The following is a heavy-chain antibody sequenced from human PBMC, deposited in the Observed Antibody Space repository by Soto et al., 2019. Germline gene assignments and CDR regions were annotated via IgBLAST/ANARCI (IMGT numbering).Heavy chain of an antibody. J-gene: IGHJ4*02. CDR1: GYTFTSYG. CDR2: INAGHGNT. V-gene: IGHV1-3*01. D-gene: IGHD6-19*01. CDR3: ASDGAVAGNINCDY. Sequence: ASVKVSCKASGYTFTSYGVHWVRQAPGQRLEWMGWINAGHGNTRYSQKFQGRVTINRDTSASTAYMELSRLRSEDTAVYYCASDGAVAGNINCDYWGKGTLVTVSS.